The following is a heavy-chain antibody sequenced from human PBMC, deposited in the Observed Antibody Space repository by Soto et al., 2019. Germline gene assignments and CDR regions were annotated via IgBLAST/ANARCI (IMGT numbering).Heavy chain of an antibody. V-gene: IGHV4-31*03. CDR2: IYYSGST. CDR3: ARGRVSSYCGGDCYYNLFDP. CDR1: GGSISSGGYY. D-gene: IGHD2-21*02. Sequence: SETLSLTCTVSGGSISSGGYYWSWIRQHPGKGLEWIGYIYYSGSTYYNPSLKSRVTISVDTSKNQFSLKLSSVTAADTAVYYCARGRVSSYCGGDCYYNLFDPWGQGTLVTFSS. J-gene: IGHJ5*02.